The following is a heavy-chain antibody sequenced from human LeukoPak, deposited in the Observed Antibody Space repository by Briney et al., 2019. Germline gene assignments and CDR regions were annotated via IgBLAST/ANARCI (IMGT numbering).Heavy chain of an antibody. CDR3: ARSPSFHSSSWYDY. Sequence: ASVKVSCKASGYTFTSYGISWVRQAPGHGLEWMGWISAYNGNTNYAQKLQGRVTMTTDTSTSTAYMELRSLRSDDTAVYYCARSPSFHSSSWYDYWGQGTLVTVSS. D-gene: IGHD6-13*01. CDR2: ISAYNGNT. J-gene: IGHJ4*02. V-gene: IGHV1-18*01. CDR1: GYTFTSYG.